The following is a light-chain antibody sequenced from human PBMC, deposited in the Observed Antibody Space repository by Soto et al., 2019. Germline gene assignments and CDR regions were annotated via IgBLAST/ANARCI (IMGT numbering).Light chain of an antibody. CDR2: DVN. J-gene: IGLJ3*02. CDR3: SSYSSTTTLV. V-gene: IGLV2-14*01. CDR1: SSDVGGYNY. Sequence: QSALTQPASVSGSPGQSITISCTGTSSDVGGYNYVSWYQQRPGKAPNLMIYDVNNRPSGVSNRFSASKSGNTASLTISGLQAEDEADYYCSSYSSTTTLVFGGGTKLTVL.